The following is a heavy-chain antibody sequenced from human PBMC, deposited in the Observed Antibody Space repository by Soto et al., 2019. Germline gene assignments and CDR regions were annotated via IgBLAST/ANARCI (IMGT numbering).Heavy chain of an antibody. V-gene: IGHV3-23*01. CDR1: GFTLGRYG. CDR2: VSPNGQGI. Sequence: GGSLRLSCAASGFTLGRYGMSWVRQAPGKGLEWVSAVSPNGQGIYYADSVRGRFTISRDFSKNTVFLHMDSLRAEDTAVYYCAKAREVTLVRVPSSYWGQGTLVTVSS. CDR3: AKAREVTLVRVPSSY. D-gene: IGHD3-10*01. J-gene: IGHJ4*02.